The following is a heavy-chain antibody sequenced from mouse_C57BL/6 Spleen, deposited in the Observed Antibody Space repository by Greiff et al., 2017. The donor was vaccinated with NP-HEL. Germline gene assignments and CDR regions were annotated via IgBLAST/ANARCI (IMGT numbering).Heavy chain of an antibody. CDR1: GFSFNTYA. J-gene: IGHJ4*01. CDR2: IRSKSNNYAT. V-gene: IGHV10-1*01. D-gene: IGHD2-3*01. CDR3: VRHDDHYYAMDY. Sequence: EVQLVESGGGLVQPKVSLKLSCAASGFSFNTYAMNWVRQAPGKGLEWVARIRSKSNNYATYYADSVKDRFTISRDDSESMLYLQMNNLKTEDTAMYYCVRHDDHYYAMDYWGQGTSVTVSS.